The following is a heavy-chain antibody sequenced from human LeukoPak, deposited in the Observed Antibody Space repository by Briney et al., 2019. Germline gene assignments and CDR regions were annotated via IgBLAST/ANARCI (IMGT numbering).Heavy chain of an antibody. CDR3: ARDRSPYGSGSSDY. CDR2: ISSSSSYI. J-gene: IGHJ4*02. Sequence: SGGSLRLSCAASGFTFSSYSMNWVRQAPGKGLEWVSSISSSSSYIYYADSVKGRFTISRDNATNSLYLQMNSLRAEDTAVYYCARDRSPYGSGSSDYWGQGTLVTVSS. V-gene: IGHV3-21*01. D-gene: IGHD3-10*01. CDR1: GFTFSSYS.